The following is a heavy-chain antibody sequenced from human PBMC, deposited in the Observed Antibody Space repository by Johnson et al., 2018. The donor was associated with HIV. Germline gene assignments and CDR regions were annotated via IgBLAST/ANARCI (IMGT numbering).Heavy chain of an antibody. D-gene: IGHD2-2*01. CDR1: GSLFSSYA. CDR2: ISWNSGSI. V-gene: IGHV3-9*01. Sequence: VQLVESGGGVVQPGTSLRLSCAASGSLFSSYAMHWVRQAPGKGLEWVSGISWNSGSIGYADSVKGRFTISRDNAKNTLYLQMNSLLAEDTAVYYCARSPLVYCSRSTCITDAFDVWGQGTMVTVSS. CDR3: ARSPLVYCSRSTCITDAFDV. J-gene: IGHJ3*01.